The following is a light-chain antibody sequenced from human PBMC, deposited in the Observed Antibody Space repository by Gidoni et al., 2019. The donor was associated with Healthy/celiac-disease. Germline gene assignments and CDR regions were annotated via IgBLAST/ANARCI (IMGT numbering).Light chain of an antibody. CDR1: QSVSSY. J-gene: IGKJ1*01. Sequence: EIQFTQSPATLSLSTGERATLSCRASQSVSSYLAWYQQKPGQAPRLLIYDASNRATGIPARFSGSGSGTDFTLTISSLEPEDFAVYYCQQRSNWPWTFGQGTKVEIK. V-gene: IGKV3-11*01. CDR3: QQRSNWPWT. CDR2: DAS.